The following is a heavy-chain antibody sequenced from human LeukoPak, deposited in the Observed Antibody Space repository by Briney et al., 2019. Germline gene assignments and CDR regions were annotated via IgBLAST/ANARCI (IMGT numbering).Heavy chain of an antibody. D-gene: IGHD3-16*01. CDR3: AKDVLRWAFDY. J-gene: IGHJ4*02. Sequence: GALRLSCAASGFTFSTTAMAWVRQAPGKGLELVSGFGGTGDIHYADSVRGRFTISRDSSKGILYLQMDSLRAEDTAVYYCAKDVLRWAFDYWGQGTLVTVSS. CDR1: GFTFSTTA. CDR2: FGGTGDI. V-gene: IGHV3-23*01.